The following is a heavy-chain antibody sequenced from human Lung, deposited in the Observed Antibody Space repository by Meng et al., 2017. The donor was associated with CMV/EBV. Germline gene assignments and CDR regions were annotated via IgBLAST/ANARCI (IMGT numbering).Heavy chain of an antibody. CDR1: GFTFSNFA. CDR3: AKVDSGSWYRGFFDY. Sequence: GGSLRLSCAASGFTFSNFAMSWVRQAPGKGLEWVSPITASGGSTYYADSVKGRFTISRDNSKNTLYLQMNRLRAEDTAVYYCAKVDSGSWYRGFFDYWGHGTRVTGAS. J-gene: IGHJ4*01. V-gene: IGHV3-23*01. CDR2: ITASGGST. D-gene: IGHD6-13*01.